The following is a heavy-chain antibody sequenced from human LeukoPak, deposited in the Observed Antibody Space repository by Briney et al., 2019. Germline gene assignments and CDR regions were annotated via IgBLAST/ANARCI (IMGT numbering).Heavy chain of an antibody. J-gene: IGHJ4*02. CDR3: ASARTPEIAAAFDY. D-gene: IGHD6-13*01. CDR1: GGTFNIYA. Sequence: SVTVSCKASGGTFNIYAISWVRQAPGQGLEWMGGIIPIFGTANYAQKFQGRVTITTDESTSTAYMELSSLRSEDTAVYYCASARTPEIAAAFDYWGQGTLVTVSS. CDR2: IIPIFGTA. V-gene: IGHV1-69*05.